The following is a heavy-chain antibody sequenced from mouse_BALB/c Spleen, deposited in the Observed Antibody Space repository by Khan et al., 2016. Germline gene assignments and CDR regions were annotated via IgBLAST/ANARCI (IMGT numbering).Heavy chain of an antibody. D-gene: IGHD2-10*02. J-gene: IGHJ4*01. CDR3: ARRYDYAMDY. CDR2: IDLPMGIT. CDR1: GFTIKDTY. V-gene: IGHV14-3*02. Sequence: RKRSGADLLKPGASVKLSCTASGFTIKDTYMPWGRQRPEQGLEGMEGIDLPMGITNYNPRFQGRPTITADTSSNTAYLQLSSLTSEDTAVYYGARRYDYAMDYWGQGTSVTVSS.